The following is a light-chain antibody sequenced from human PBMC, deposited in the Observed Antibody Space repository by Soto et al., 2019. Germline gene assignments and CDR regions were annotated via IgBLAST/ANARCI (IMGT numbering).Light chain of an antibody. CDR2: DAF. V-gene: IGKV1-5*01. CDR1: QNINDW. J-gene: IGKJ1*01. Sequence: DIQMTQSPSTVSASVGDRVTITCRASQNINDWLAWYQQKPGKAPKLLISDAFNLASGVPSSFSGSRSGTEFTLTISSLQPDDSATYYCQQFNTYPWTFDQGTRVEIK. CDR3: QQFNTYPWT.